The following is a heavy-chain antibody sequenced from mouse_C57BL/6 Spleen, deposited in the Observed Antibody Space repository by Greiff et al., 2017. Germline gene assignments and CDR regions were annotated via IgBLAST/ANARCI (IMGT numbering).Heavy chain of an antibody. V-gene: IGHV5-4*01. D-gene: IGHD4-1*01. CDR2: ISDGGSYT. CDR1: GFTFSSYA. J-gene: IGHJ4*01. CDR3: ARGRTGMMDY. Sequence: EVQGVESGGGLVKPGGSLKLSCAASGFTFSSYAMSWVRQTPEKRLEWVATISDGGSYTYYPDNVKGRFTISRDNAKNNLYLQMSHLKSEDTAMYYCARGRTGMMDYWGQGTSVTVSS.